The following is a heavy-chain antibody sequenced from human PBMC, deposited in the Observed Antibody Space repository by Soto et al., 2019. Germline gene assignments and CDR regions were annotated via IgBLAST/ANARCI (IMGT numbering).Heavy chain of an antibody. Sequence: QITLKESGPTLVKPTQTLTLTCTFSGFSLSTSGVGVGWIRQPPGKALEWLALIYWDDDKRYSPSLKSRLTITKDTSKTQVVLTMTNMDPVDTATYYCAHIWDDILTGYSPYYFDYWGQGTLVTVSS. CDR3: AHIWDDILTGYSPYYFDY. V-gene: IGHV2-5*02. D-gene: IGHD3-9*01. J-gene: IGHJ4*02. CDR1: GFSLSTSGVG. CDR2: IYWDDDK.